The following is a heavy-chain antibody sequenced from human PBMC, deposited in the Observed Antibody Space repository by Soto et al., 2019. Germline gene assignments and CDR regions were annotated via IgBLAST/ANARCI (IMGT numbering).Heavy chain of an antibody. CDR2: INPQTGGT. CDR3: ARERYQVISDGMDV. Sequence: ASVKVSCKASGYTFTGYYIHWVREAPGQGLEWMGWINPQTGGTSYAQKFQGRVTLSRDTSINTAYLELSRLTFDDAAVYFCARERYQVISDGMDVWGQGTTVTSP. D-gene: IGHD2-2*01. J-gene: IGHJ6*02. CDR1: GYTFTGYY. V-gene: IGHV1-2*02.